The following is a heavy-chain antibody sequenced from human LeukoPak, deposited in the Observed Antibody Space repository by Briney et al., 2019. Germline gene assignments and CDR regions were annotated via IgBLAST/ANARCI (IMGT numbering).Heavy chain of an antibody. D-gene: IGHD5-12*01. CDR3: ARDGEYSGYDSLFDY. V-gene: IGHV3-21*01. Sequence: GGSLRLSCAASGFTFSSYSMNWVRQAPGKGLEWVSSISSSSSYIYYADSVKGRFTLSRDNAKNSLYLQMNSLRAEDTAVYYCARDGEYSGYDSLFDYWGQGTLVTVSS. CDR1: GFTFSSYS. CDR2: ISSSSSYI. J-gene: IGHJ4*02.